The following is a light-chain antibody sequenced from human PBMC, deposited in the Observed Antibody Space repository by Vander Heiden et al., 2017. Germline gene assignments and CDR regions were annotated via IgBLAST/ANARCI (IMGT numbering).Light chain of an antibody. V-gene: IGLV3-1*01. CDR3: QAWDSRTAV. CDR1: KLGDKY. J-gene: IGLJ3*02. CDR2: QDT. Sequence: SYELTQPPSVSVSPGQTASITCSGDKLGDKYACWYQQKPGQSPVLVIYQDTKRPSGIPERFSGSNSGNTATLTISGTQAMDESDDYCQAWDSRTAVFGGGTKLTVL.